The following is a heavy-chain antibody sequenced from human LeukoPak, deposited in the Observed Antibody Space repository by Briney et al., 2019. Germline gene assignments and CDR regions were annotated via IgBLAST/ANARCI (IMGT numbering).Heavy chain of an antibody. V-gene: IGHV1-46*01. J-gene: IGHJ4*02. CDR2: INPSGGST. Sequence: ASVKVSCKASGYTFTSYYMHWVRQAPGQGLEWMGIINPSGGSTSYAQKFQGRVTMTGDTSTSTVYMELRSLRSDDTAVYYCARTGIGLVIGGTFDYWGQGTLVTVSS. CDR3: ARTGIGLVIGGTFDY. D-gene: IGHD6-19*01. CDR1: GYTFTSYY.